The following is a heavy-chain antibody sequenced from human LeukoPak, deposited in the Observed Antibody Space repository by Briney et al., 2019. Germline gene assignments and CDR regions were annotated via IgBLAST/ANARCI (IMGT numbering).Heavy chain of an antibody. J-gene: IGHJ4*02. D-gene: IGHD4-11*01. V-gene: IGHV4-59*07. Sequence: ADTLSLTCTVSGDSISSNYWSWLRQPPGKGLEWIGYLYKSWRTKYNPSLKSRVTISVDTSQKLFSLKLTSVTAADTAVYYCASTECNYARWGQGTLVTVSP. CDR1: GDSISSNY. CDR2: LYKSWRT. CDR3: ASTECNYAR.